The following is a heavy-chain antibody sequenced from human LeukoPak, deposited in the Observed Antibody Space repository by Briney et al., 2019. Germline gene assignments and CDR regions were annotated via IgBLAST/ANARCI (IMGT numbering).Heavy chain of an antibody. CDR1: GFTFSSYE. CDR3: ARESGWFGELPFS. J-gene: IGHJ5*02. Sequence: GGSLRLSCAASGFTFSSYEMNWVRQAPGKVLEWVSYISSSGSTIYYADSVKGRFTISRDNAKNSLYLQMNSLRAEDTAVYYCARESGWFGELPFSWGQGTLVTVSS. D-gene: IGHD3-10*01. CDR2: ISSSGSTI. V-gene: IGHV3-48*03.